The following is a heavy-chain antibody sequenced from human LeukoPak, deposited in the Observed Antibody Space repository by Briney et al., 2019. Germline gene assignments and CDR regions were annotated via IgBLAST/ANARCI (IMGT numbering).Heavy chain of an antibody. CDR2: IYYSGST. CDR1: GGSISSSSYC. J-gene: IGHJ6*03. D-gene: IGHD3-22*01. Sequence: SETLSLTCTVSGGSISSSSYCWGWIRQPPGKGLEWIGNIYYSGSTYHNPSLKSRVTISIDMSKNQFSLKLSSVTAADTAVYYCARLLQTEARGYYYYYMDVWGKGTTVTVSS. V-gene: IGHV4-39*07. CDR3: ARLLQTEARGYYYYYMDV.